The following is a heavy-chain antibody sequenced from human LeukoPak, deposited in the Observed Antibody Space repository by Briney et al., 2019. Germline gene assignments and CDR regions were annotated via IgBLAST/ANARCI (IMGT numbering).Heavy chain of an antibody. D-gene: IGHD1-26*01. CDR1: GFTFSSYP. V-gene: IGHV3-23*01. Sequence: PGGSLRLSCTASGFTFSSYPMNWVRQAPGKGLGWVSVISGSGGATFYGDSVQGRFTISRDNSRDTLYLQMNSLTAEDTAVYYCGKYLQTSVGANDYWGQGTLVTVSS. CDR3: GKYLQTSVGANDY. J-gene: IGHJ4*02. CDR2: ISGSGGAT.